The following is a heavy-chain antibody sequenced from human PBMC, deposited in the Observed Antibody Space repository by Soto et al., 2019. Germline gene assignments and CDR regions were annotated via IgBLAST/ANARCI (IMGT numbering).Heavy chain of an antibody. V-gene: IGHV3-21*01. Sequence: EVQLVESGGGLVKPGGSLRLSCAASGFTFSSYSMNWVRQAPGKGLEWVSSISSSSSYIYYADSVKGRFTISRDNATNSLYLQMNSLRAEDTAVYYCARVGGYSYNFDYWGQGTLVTVSS. CDR3: ARVGGYSYNFDY. D-gene: IGHD5-18*01. CDR1: GFTFSSYS. CDR2: ISSSSSYI. J-gene: IGHJ4*02.